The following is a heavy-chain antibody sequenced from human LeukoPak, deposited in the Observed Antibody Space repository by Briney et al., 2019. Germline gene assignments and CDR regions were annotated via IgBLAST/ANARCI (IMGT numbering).Heavy chain of an antibody. CDR3: ARALVDSSGYYLVY. J-gene: IGHJ4*02. Sequence: ASVKVSCKASGYTFTGYYMHWVRQAPGQGLEWMGWINPNSGGTNYAQKFQGWVTMTGDTSISTAYMELSRLRSDDTAVYYCARALVDSSGYYLVYWGQGTLVTVSS. CDR1: GYTFTGYY. D-gene: IGHD3-22*01. CDR2: INPNSGGT. V-gene: IGHV1-2*04.